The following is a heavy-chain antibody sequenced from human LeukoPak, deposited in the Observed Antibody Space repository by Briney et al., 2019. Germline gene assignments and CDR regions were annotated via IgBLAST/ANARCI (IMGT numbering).Heavy chain of an antibody. CDR3: ARHVPAIYDFWSGYSAIDY. V-gene: IGHV4-38-2*02. J-gene: IGHJ4*02. CDR2: IYYSGST. Sequence: SETLSLTCTVSGYSISSGYYWGWIRQPPGKGLEWIGSIYYSGSTYYNPSLKSRVTISVDTSKNQFSLKLSSVTAADTAVYYCARHVPAIYDFWSGYSAIDYWGQGTLVTVSS. CDR1: GYSISSGYY. D-gene: IGHD3-3*01.